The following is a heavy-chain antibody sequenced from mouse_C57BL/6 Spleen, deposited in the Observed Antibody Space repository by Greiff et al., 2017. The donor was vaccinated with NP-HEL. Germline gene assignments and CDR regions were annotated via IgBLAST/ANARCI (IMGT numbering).Heavy chain of an antibody. Sequence: QVQLQQSGAELVRPGTSVKVSCKASGYAFTNYLIEWVKQRPGQGLEWIGVINPGSGGTNYNEKFKGKATLTADKSSSTAYMQLSSLTSEDSAVYFCARSDWSGFDYWGQGTTRTVSS. J-gene: IGHJ2*01. D-gene: IGHD1-3*01. CDR1: GYAFTNYL. CDR3: ARSDWSGFDY. V-gene: IGHV1-54*01. CDR2: INPGSGGT.